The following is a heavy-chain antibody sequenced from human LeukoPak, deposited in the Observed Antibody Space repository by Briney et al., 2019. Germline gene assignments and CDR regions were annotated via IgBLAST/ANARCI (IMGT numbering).Heavy chain of an antibody. J-gene: IGHJ4*02. D-gene: IGHD1-26*01. Sequence: VGSLRLSCAASGFTFSNYAMSWVRQAPGKGLEWVSAISGSGGSTYYADSVKGRFTISRDNSKNTLYLQMNSLRAEDTAVYYCAKNSGSYDLHYWGQGTLVTVSS. CDR3: AKNSGSYDLHY. CDR1: GFTFSNYA. CDR2: ISGSGGST. V-gene: IGHV3-23*01.